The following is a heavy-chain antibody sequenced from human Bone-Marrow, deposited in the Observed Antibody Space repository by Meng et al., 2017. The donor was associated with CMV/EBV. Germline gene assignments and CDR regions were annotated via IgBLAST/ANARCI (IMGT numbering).Heavy chain of an antibody. V-gene: IGHV1-18*01. CDR1: GYTFTSYG. Sequence: ASVKVSCKASGYTFTSYGISWVRQAPGQGLEWMGWISAYNGNTNYVQKLQGRVTMTTDTSTSTAYMELRSLRSDDTAVYYCARGRRALRYCSSTSCPAGAFDIWGQGTMVTVSS. CDR3: ARGRRALRYCSSTSCPAGAFDI. D-gene: IGHD2-2*01. J-gene: IGHJ3*02. CDR2: ISAYNGNT.